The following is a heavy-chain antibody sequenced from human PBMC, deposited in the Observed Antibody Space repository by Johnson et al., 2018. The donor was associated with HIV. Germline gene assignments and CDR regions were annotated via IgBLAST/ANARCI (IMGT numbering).Heavy chain of an antibody. J-gene: IGHJ3*02. V-gene: IGHV3-15*01. D-gene: IGHD4-23*01. CDR2: IKSKTDGGTT. Sequence: VQLVESGGGVVQPGRSLRLSCAASGFTFSNAWMSWVRQAPGKGLEWVGRIKSKTDGGTTDYAAPVKGRFTISRDDSKNTLYLQMNSLKTDDTAVYYCTTKTTVVTLGFYIWGQGTMVTVSS. CDR3: TTKTTVVTLGFYI. CDR1: GFTFSNAW.